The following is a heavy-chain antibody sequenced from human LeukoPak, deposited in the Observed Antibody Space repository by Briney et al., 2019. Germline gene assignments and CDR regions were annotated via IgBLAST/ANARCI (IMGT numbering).Heavy chain of an antibody. D-gene: IGHD2-2*01. J-gene: IGHJ6*03. Sequence: SVKVSCKASGGTFSSYAISWVRQAPGQRLEWMGGIIPIFGTANYAQKFQGRVTITADESTSTAYMELSSLRSEDTAVYYCASQSPHCSSTSCYMDVWGKGTTVTVSS. CDR1: GGTFSSYA. V-gene: IGHV1-69*01. CDR3: ASQSPHCSSTSCYMDV. CDR2: IIPIFGTA.